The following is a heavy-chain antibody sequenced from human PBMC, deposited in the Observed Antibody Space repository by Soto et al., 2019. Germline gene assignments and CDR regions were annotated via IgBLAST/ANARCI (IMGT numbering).Heavy chain of an antibody. D-gene: IGHD2-21*01. Sequence: QVQLQESGPGLVKPSQTLSLTCTVSGGSISSDDYYWSWIRQPPGKGLEWIGYIYDSGSTYYNPSLKSRVTISVDTSKNQFSLKLSSVTAADTAVYYCAREGISIPGPLDYWGQGTLVTVSS. CDR3: AREGISIPGPLDY. CDR1: GGSISSDDYY. J-gene: IGHJ4*02. V-gene: IGHV4-30-4*01. CDR2: IYDSGST.